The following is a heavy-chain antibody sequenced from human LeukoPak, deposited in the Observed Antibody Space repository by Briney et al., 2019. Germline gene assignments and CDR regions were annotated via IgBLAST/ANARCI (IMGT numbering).Heavy chain of an antibody. V-gene: IGHV4-4*09. D-gene: IGHD3-3*01. CDR3: ARSQTYYDFWSGYQYFDY. J-gene: IGHJ4*02. Sequence: SETLSLTCTVSGGSISSYYWSWIRQPPGKGLEWIGYIYTSGSTNYNPSLKSRVTISVDTSKNQFSLKLSSVTAADTAVYYCARSQTYYDFWSGYQYFDYWGQGTLVTVSS. CDR2: IYTSGST. CDR1: GGSISSYY.